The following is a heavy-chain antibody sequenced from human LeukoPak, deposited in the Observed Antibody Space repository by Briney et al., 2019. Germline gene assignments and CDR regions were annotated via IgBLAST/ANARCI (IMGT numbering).Heavy chain of an antibody. D-gene: IGHD3-10*02. CDR1: GFTVSSNY. CDR3: ARASPYYYVRLVRGGQYYFDY. Sequence: GGSLRLSCAASGFTVSSNYMSWVRQAPGKGLEWVSVIYSGGSTYYADSVKGRFTISRDNSKNTLYLQMNSLRAEDTAVYYCARASPYYYVRLVRGGQYYFDYWGQGTLVTVSS. J-gene: IGHJ4*02. V-gene: IGHV3-66*01. CDR2: IYSGGST.